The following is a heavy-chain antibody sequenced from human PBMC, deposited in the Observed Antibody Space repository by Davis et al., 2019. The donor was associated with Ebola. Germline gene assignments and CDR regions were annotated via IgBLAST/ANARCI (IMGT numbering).Heavy chain of an antibody. CDR1: GYSFNTFW. V-gene: IGHV5-10-1*01. CDR2: IDPSDSYT. Sequence: GESLKISCKGSGYSFNTFWIGWVRQMPGKGLEWMGRIDPSDSYTNYSPSFQGHVTISADKSISTAYLQWSSLKASDTAMYYCARLWQNSSGWYYVYWGQGTLVTVSS. J-gene: IGHJ4*02. CDR3: ARLWQNSSGWYYVY. D-gene: IGHD6-19*01.